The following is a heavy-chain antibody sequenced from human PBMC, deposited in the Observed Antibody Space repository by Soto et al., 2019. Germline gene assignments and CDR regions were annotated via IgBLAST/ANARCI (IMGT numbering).Heavy chain of an antibody. Sequence: QVQLVQSGAEVKKPGSSVKVSCKASGGTFNVYTIIWVRQAPGQGLEWMGRIIPMLAITNYAQRFQGRVTLSAGRSTTSASVELSSLTSEDTAVYYCALGSWSGATFDIWGQGTLVTVSS. V-gene: IGHV1-69*02. CDR3: ALGSWSGATFDI. CDR2: IIPMLAIT. D-gene: IGHD6-13*01. J-gene: IGHJ3*02. CDR1: GGTFNVYT.